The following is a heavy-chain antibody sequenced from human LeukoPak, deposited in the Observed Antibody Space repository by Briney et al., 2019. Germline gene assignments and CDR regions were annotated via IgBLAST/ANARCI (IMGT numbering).Heavy chain of an antibody. V-gene: IGHV4-39*01. Sequence: SETLSLTCTVSGGSISSSSYYWGWIRQPPGKVLERIGSIYYSGSTYYNPSLKSRVTISVDTSKHQFSLKLSSVTAADTAVYCCARSSGWSRYFDYWGQGTLVTVSS. CDR2: IYYSGST. J-gene: IGHJ4*02. CDR1: GGSISSSSYY. D-gene: IGHD6-19*01. CDR3: ARSSGWSRYFDY.